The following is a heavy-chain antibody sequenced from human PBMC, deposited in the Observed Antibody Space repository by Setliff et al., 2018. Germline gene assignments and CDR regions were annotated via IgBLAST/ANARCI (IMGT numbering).Heavy chain of an antibody. CDR2: ISPYNGDA. CDR3: ARGWDPTYYYDSSGYAPFDY. CDR1: GYPFTNYG. V-gene: IGHV1-18*01. D-gene: IGHD3-22*01. J-gene: IGHJ4*02. Sequence: ASVKVSCKASGYPFTNYGVNWVRQVPGQGFEWMGWISPYNGDANYAQKFQGRVTMTTDASTSTAYMELRSLRSDDTAVYYCARGWDPTYYYDSSGYAPFDYWGQGTLVTVSS.